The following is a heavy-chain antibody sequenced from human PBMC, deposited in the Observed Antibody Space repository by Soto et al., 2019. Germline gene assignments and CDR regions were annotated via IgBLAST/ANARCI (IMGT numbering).Heavy chain of an antibody. CDR2: INPNGGST. Sequence: ASVKVSCKASGYIFINYYIHWVRQAPGQGLEWIGIINPNGGSTNNAQKFRSRVTMARDTSTSTVYMDLSNLRSDDKAVNYSAIAQYCSSTSCHYYYYYGMDVWGQGTTVTVSS. CDR1: GYIFINYY. CDR3: AIAQYCSSTSCHYYYYYGMDV. D-gene: IGHD2-2*01. J-gene: IGHJ6*02. V-gene: IGHV1-46*01.